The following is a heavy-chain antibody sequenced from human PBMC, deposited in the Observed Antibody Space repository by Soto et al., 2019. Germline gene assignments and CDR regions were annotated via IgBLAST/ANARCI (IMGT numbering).Heavy chain of an antibody. Sequence: EVQLVASGGGLVQPGGSLRLSCAASGIIAKSNYMNWVRQAPGKGLEWVSIIYSGGSTYYADSVKARFTSSRHDSKDTLYLQMSSLRSEDTATYYCARGVFGQPDSWGQGTLVIVSS. D-gene: IGHD2-21*01. V-gene: IGHV3-53*04. J-gene: IGHJ5*01. CDR1: GIIAKSNY. CDR2: IYSGGST. CDR3: ARGVFGQPDS.